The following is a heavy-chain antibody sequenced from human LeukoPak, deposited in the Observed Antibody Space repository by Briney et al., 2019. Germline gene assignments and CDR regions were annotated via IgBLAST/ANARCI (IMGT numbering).Heavy chain of an antibody. CDR2: VSGSGDIT. D-gene: IGHD1-26*01. CDR3: AKKVGGIYAFDM. J-gene: IGHJ3*02. CDR1: GFTFSSYA. V-gene: IGHV3-23*01. Sequence: PGGSLRLSCAASGFTFSSYAMNWVRQAPGKGLEWFSIVSGSGDITFYADSVKGRFTISRDNSKNTLYLQMSSLRAEDTAVYYCAKKVGGIYAFDMWGQGTMVTVSS.